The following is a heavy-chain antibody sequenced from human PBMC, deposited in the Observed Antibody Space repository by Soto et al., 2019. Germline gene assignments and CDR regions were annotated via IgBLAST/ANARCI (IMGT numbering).Heavy chain of an antibody. CDR3: ARGSPALPIVRRYYYYGMDV. Sequence: PSETLSLTCAVYGGSFSGYYWSWIRQPPGKGLEWIGEINHSGSTNYNPSLKSRVTISVDTSKNQFSLKLSSVTAADTAVYYCARGSPALPIVRRYYYYGMDVWGQGTTVTVSS. V-gene: IGHV4-34*01. D-gene: IGHD2-2*01. CDR1: GGSFSGYY. CDR2: INHSGST. J-gene: IGHJ6*02.